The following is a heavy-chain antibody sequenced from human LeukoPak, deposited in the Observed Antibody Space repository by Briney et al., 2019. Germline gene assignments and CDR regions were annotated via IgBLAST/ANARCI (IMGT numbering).Heavy chain of an antibody. V-gene: IGHV1-2*02. CDR2: TNPNGGGT. CDR3: AKTSWAVAARGWFDY. CDR1: GYTFTGYY. Sequence: GASVKVSCKASGYTFTGYYIHWVRQAPGQGLEWMGCTNPNGGGTNYAQKFQGRVTMTRDTSISTAYMELTRLRSDDTAVYYCAKTSWAVAARGWFDYWGQGTLVTVSS. D-gene: IGHD6-19*01. J-gene: IGHJ4*02.